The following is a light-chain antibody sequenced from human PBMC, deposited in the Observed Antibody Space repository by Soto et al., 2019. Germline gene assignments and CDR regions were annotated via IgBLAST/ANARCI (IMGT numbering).Light chain of an antibody. Sequence: DIRMTQSPSTLSASVGDRVTITCRASQIIGTWLAWYQQKPGKAPKLLIYDASSLESGVPSRLSGSGSGTEFTLTISSLQPDDFATYYGQQYYTYPRTFGQGTKVEIK. V-gene: IGKV1-5*01. CDR1: QIIGTW. CDR3: QQYYTYPRT. J-gene: IGKJ1*01. CDR2: DAS.